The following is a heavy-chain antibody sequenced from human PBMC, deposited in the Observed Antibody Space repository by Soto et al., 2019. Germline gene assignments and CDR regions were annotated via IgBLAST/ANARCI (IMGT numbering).Heavy chain of an antibody. CDR2: SNPGGDIT. V-gene: IGHV1-46*01. CDR1: GDVFGSDY. CDR3: AKGYVTGQLPKHRYYGMNV. D-gene: IGHD6-6*01. Sequence: QLQLVQSGPEARKPGASVKISCTASGDVFGSDYVYWVRQPPGQGLEWVGMSNPGGDITTYATKFKGRVTMSGDGSTSTVYMELRSLTSGDTGIYFCAKGYVTGQLPKHRYYGMNVWGQGNAVTVSS. J-gene: IGHJ6*02.